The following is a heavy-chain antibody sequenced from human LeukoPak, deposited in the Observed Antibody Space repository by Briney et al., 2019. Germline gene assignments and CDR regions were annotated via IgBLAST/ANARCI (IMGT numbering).Heavy chain of an antibody. Sequence: PGGSLRLSCAASGFTFSDYYMSWIRQAPGKGLGWVSYISSSGSTLYYADPVKGRFTIPRDNAKNSLYLQMNSLRAEDTAVYYCARGLTTYYFYYMDVWGKGTTVTVSS. V-gene: IGHV3-11*04. D-gene: IGHD4-11*01. CDR3: ARGLTTYYFYYMDV. CDR1: GFTFSDYY. CDR2: ISSSGSTL. J-gene: IGHJ6*03.